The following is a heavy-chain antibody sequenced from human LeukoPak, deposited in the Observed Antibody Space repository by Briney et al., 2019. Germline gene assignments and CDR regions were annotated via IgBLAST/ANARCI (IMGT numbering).Heavy chain of an antibody. Sequence: GGSLRLSCAASGFSFSSYSMNWVRQAPGKGLEWVSSISSSSSYIYYADSVKGRFTISRDNAKNSLYLQMNSLRAEDTAVYYCARNYYDSSGYFDYWGQGTLVTVSS. CDR1: GFSFSSYS. CDR2: ISSSSSYI. V-gene: IGHV3-21*01. D-gene: IGHD3-22*01. CDR3: ARNYYDSSGYFDY. J-gene: IGHJ4*02.